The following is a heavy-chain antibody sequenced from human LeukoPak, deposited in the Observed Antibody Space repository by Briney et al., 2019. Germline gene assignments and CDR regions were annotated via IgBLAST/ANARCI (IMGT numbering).Heavy chain of an antibody. J-gene: IGHJ4*02. CDR2: INPNSGGT. CDR1: GYTFTGYY. Sequence: VASVKVSCKASGYTFTGYYMHWVRQAPGQGLEWMGWINPNSGGTNYAQKFQGRVTMTRGTSISTAYMELSRLRSDDTAVYYCARLSYVGVNLDYWGQGTLVTVSS. D-gene: IGHD3-10*02. V-gene: IGHV1-2*02. CDR3: ARLSYVGVNLDY.